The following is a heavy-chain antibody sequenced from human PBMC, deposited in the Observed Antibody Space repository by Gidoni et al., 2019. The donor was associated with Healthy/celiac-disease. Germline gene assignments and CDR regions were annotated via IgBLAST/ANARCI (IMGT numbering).Heavy chain of an antibody. V-gene: IGHV3-11*06. J-gene: IGHJ6*02. CDR3: ARDPGDIVVVPAAIKGYYGMDV. Sequence: QVQLVEPGGGLVEPGGSLRLSWAASGFTFSDSYLSWIRQAPGKGRGWVSYISSSSSYTNYADSVKGRFTISRDNAKNSLYLQMNSLRAEDTAVYYCARDPGDIVVVPAAIKGYYGMDVWGQGTTVTVSS. D-gene: IGHD2-2*02. CDR2: ISSSSSYT. CDR1: GFTFSDSY.